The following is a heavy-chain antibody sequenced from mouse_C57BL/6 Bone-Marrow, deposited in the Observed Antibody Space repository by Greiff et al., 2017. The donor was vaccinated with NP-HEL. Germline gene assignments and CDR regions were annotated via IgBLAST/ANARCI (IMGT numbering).Heavy chain of an antibody. D-gene: IGHD2-4*01. CDR1: GYTFTSYW. Sequence: VKLQQPGAELVKPGASVKLSCKASGYTFTSYWMHWVKQRPGQGLEWIGMIHPNSGSTNYNEKFKSKATLTVDKSSSTAYMQLSSLTSEDSAVYYCAREEDYDGYFDVWGTGTTVTVSS. CDR3: AREEDYDGYFDV. CDR2: IHPNSGST. V-gene: IGHV1-64*01. J-gene: IGHJ1*03.